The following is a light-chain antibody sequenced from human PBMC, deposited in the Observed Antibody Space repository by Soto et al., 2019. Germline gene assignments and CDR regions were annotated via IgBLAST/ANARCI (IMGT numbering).Light chain of an antibody. J-gene: IGKJ3*01. V-gene: IGKV1-6*01. Sequence: ALQMTQSPSSLSASVGDRVTISCRASQGIRNALGWYQQKPGEAPNLLIYAASTLQSGVPSRFSGSGSGTDFTLTISSLQPEDFATYYCLQDYNFPFTFGPGTKVDIK. CDR3: LQDYNFPFT. CDR1: QGIRNA. CDR2: AAS.